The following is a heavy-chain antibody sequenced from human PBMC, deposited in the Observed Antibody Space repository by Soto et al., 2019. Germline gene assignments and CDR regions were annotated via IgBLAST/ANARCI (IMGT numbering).Heavy chain of an antibody. CDR3: TRGGDPYKTGH. D-gene: IGHD2-21*01. V-gene: IGHV4-61*01. J-gene: IGHJ4*02. CDR2: IHYSGST. CDR1: GGSVNIGTYY. Sequence: QVQLQESGPGLVKPSETLSLTCTVPGGSVNIGTYYWSWMRQPPGKGLEWIGFIHYSGSTNYNPSLTGRVNMSVDTSKNQFSPKLTPVNTADTAIYYCTRGGDPYKTGHWGQGTLVTVSS.